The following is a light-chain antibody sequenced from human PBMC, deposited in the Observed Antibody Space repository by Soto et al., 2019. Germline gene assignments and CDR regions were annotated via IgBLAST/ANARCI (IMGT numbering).Light chain of an antibody. V-gene: IGKV3-11*01. J-gene: IGKJ1*01. Sequence: EIVLTQSPGTLSLSPGERATLSCRASQSVTNFLAWYQQKPGQSPSLLIYNASHRATGIPARFSGSGSGTDFTLTISSPEPEDFAVYSSQPRFRWPDTFGQRTNVDI. CDR1: QSVTNF. CDR2: NAS. CDR3: QPRFRWPDT.